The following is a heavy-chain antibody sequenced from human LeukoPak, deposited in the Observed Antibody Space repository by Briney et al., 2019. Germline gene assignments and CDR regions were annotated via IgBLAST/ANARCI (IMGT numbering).Heavy chain of an antibody. V-gene: IGHV4-38-2*02. CDR2: IYYSGST. D-gene: IGHD6-13*01. CDR1: GYSISSTYY. Sequence: SETLSLTCTVSGYSISSTYYWGWIRQPPGKGLEWIGSIYYSGSTFYNPSLKSRVTISVDTSKIQFSLKLSSVNAADTAVYYCARDRPGGSSLDYWGQGTLVTVSS. J-gene: IGHJ4*02. CDR3: ARDRPGGSSLDY.